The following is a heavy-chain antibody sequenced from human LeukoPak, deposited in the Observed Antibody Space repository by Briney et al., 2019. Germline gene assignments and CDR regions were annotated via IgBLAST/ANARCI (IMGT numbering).Heavy chain of an antibody. J-gene: IGHJ4*02. Sequence: GGSLRLSCAASGFTFRSYGMHWVRQAPGKGLEWVAVIWYDGSNKYYAESVKGRFTVSRDNSKNTLYLQMNSLRAEDTAVYYCATAVASSSGWYADYWGQGTLVTVSS. CDR1: GFTFRSYG. CDR3: ATAVASSSGWYADY. CDR2: IWYDGSNK. D-gene: IGHD6-19*01. V-gene: IGHV3-33*01.